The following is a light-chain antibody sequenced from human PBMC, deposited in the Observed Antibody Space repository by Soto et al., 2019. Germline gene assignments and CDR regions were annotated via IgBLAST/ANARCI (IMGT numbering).Light chain of an antibody. Sequence: SALTQPASVYGSPGQSITISYPGTSSDVGSYNLVSWYQQHPGKTPKLIIYEVSKRPSGVSNRFSGSESGSTASLTISGLQAEDEADYYCSKERANAYVVFGGGTKVTVL. J-gene: IGLJ2*01. V-gene: IGLV2-23*02. CDR3: SKERANAYVV. CDR2: EVS. CDR1: SSDVGSYNL.